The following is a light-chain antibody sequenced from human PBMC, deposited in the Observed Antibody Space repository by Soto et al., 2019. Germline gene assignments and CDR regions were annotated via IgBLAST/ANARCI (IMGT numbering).Light chain of an antibody. CDR1: QSVNSRF. CDR3: QRYGDSPPNT. V-gene: IGKV3-20*01. Sequence: EVVLTQSPGTLPLSPGESATLSCRASQSVNSRFFAWYQHRPGQAPRLLIYAASTRASGIPDRFSGSSSGTDFTLTISRVEPEDFAVYYCQRYGDSPPNTFGQGTKLE. J-gene: IGKJ2*01. CDR2: AAS.